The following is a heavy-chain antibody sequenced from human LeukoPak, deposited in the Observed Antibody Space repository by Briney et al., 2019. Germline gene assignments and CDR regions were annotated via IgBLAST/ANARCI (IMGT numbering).Heavy chain of an antibody. D-gene: IGHD5-18*01. CDR3: AKDRGIGYSYGPDY. CDR2: ISFDGTTN. CDR1: GFSFTSFS. Sequence: GGSLTLSCAASGFSFTSFSIHWVRQTPDKGLEWLAVISFDGTTNYYADSVKVVFTISRDNSKNTLYLQMNSLRAEDTAIYYCAKDRGIGYSYGPDYWGQGTLVTVSS. J-gene: IGHJ4*02. V-gene: IGHV3-30*04.